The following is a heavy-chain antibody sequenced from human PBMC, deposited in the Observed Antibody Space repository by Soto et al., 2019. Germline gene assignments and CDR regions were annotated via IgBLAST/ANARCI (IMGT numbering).Heavy chain of an antibody. CDR2: ISSSGVST. J-gene: IGHJ4*02. V-gene: IGHV3-23*01. CDR3: AKGTPNTVKSDS. CDR1: GFTFSSYA. Sequence: HPGGSLRLSCAASGFTFSSYAMSWVRQAPGKGLEWVSTISSSGVSTYYSDSVKGRFTISRDNSKNTLYLQMNSLRAEDTAVYYCAKGTPNTVKSDSWGQGTLVTVSS. D-gene: IGHD4-4*01.